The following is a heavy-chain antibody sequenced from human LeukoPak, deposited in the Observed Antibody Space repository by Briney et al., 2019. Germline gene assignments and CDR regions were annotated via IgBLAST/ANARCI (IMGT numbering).Heavy chain of an antibody. CDR1: GGSISSYH. CDR3: ARENYGDYDSYDAFDI. J-gene: IGHJ3*02. CDR2: IYTSGST. V-gene: IGHV4-4*07. Sequence: PSETLSLTCTVSGGSISSYHWSWIRQPAGKGLEWIGRIYTSGSTNYNPSLKSRVTMSVDTSKNQFSLKRSSVTAADTAVYYCARENYGDYDSYDAFDIWGQGTMVTVSS. D-gene: IGHD4-17*01.